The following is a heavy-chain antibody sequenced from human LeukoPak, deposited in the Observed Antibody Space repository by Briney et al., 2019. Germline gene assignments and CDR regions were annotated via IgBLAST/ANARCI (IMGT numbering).Heavy chain of an antibody. V-gene: IGHV1-24*01. CDR1: GYTLTELS. D-gene: IGHD3-22*01. Sequence: ASVKVSCKVSGYTLTELSMHWVRQAPGKGLEWMGGFDPEDGETIYAQKFQGRVTMTEDTSTDTAYMELSSLRSEDRAVYYCARDIQDYYDSSGSDYWGQGTLVTVSS. CDR2: FDPEDGET. J-gene: IGHJ4*02. CDR3: ARDIQDYYDSSGSDY.